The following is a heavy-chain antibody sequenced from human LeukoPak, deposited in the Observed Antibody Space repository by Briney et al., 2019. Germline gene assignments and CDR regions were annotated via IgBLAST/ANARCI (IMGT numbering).Heavy chain of an antibody. CDR3: ARDGYGSGSYYY. D-gene: IGHD3-10*01. V-gene: IGHV4-31*03. CDR1: GGSISSGGYY. CDR2: IYYSGST. Sequence: SETLSLTCTVSGGSISSGGYYWSWIRQHPGKGLEWIGYIYYSGSTYYNPSLKSRVTISVDTSKNQFSLKLSSVTAADTAVYYCARDGYGSGSYYYWGREPWSPSPQ. J-gene: IGHJ4*02.